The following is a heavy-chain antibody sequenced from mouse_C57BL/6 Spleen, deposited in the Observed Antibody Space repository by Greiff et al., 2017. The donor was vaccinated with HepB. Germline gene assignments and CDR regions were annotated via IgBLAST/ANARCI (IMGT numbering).Heavy chain of an antibody. J-gene: IGHJ1*03. Sequence: VKLMESGAELVKPGASVKISCKASGYAFSSYWMNWVKQRPGKGLEWIGQIYPGDGDTNYNGKFKGKATLTADKSSSTAYMQLSSLTSEDSAVYFCARGNYEYFDVWGTGTTVTVSS. CDR2: IYPGDGDT. CDR1: GYAFSSYW. CDR3: ARGNYEYFDV. D-gene: IGHD2-1*01. V-gene: IGHV1-80*01.